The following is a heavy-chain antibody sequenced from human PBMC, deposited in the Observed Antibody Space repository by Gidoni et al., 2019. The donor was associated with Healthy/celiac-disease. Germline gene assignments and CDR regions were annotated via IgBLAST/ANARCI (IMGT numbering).Heavy chain of an antibody. CDR1: GFTSSSYS. CDR3: AREFLDEYYYDSSGQIDY. J-gene: IGHJ4*02. V-gene: IGHV3-21*01. Sequence: EVQLVESGGGLVKPGGSLRLSCAASGFTSSSYSMNWVRQAPGKGLEWGSSISSSSSYIYYADSVKGRFTISRDNAKNSLYLQMNSLRAEDTAVYYCAREFLDEYYYDSSGQIDYWGQGTLVTVSS. D-gene: IGHD3-22*01. CDR2: ISSSSSYI.